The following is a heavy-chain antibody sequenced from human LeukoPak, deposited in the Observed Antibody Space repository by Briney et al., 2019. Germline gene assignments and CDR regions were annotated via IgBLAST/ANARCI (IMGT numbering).Heavy chain of an antibody. D-gene: IGHD6-6*01. V-gene: IGHV1-3*01. CDR2: INAGNGNT. CDR1: GYTFTSYA. Sequence: GASVKVSCKASGYTFTSYAMHWVRQAPGQRLEWMGWINAGNGNTKYSQKFQGRVTITRDTSAGTAYMELSSLRSEDTAVYYCAREDDSSSSVYYYYGMDVWGQGTTVTVSS. CDR3: AREDDSSSSVYYYYGMDV. J-gene: IGHJ6*02.